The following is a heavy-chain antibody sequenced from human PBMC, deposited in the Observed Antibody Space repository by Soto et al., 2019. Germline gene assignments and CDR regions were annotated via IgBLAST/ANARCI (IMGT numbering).Heavy chain of an antibody. V-gene: IGHV3-30-3*02. D-gene: IGHD3-22*01. CDR3: AKNRGIIMIVES. CDR2: ISYDGRES. J-gene: IGHJ4*02. Sequence: PGGSLRLSCAASGFSFSKYALHWVRQAPGKGLEWMALISYDGRESKYADSVEARFTVSRDNSKNTLYLEMDSLRAEDTAVYYCAKNRGIIMIVESWGQGTLVTVSS. CDR1: GFSFSKYA.